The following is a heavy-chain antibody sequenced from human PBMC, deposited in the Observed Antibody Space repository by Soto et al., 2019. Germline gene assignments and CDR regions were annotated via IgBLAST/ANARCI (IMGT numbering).Heavy chain of an antibody. V-gene: IGHV3-30*18. Sequence: TGGSLRLSCAASGFTFSSYGMHWVRQAPGKGLEWVAVISYDGSNKYYADSVKGRFTISRDNSKNTLYLQMNSLRAEDTAVYYCAKVTIFGVVTAYGMDVWGHGTTVTVSS. J-gene: IGHJ6*02. CDR3: AKVTIFGVVTAYGMDV. CDR1: GFTFSSYG. D-gene: IGHD3-3*01. CDR2: ISYDGSNK.